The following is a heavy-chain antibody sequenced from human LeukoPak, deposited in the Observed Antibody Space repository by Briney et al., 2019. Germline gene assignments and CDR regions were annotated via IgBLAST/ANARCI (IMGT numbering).Heavy chain of an antibody. D-gene: IGHD2-2*01. V-gene: IGHV3-23*01. J-gene: IGHJ4*02. CDR2: IGLSGFPT. CDR3: AKRGGSCSSTSCYGGFDY. Sequence: GGSLRLSCSASGFTFSITAMHWVRQAPGKGLEWVASIGLSGFPTHYPDSLEGRFTVSRDNSKNTLYLQMNSLRAEDMALYYCAKRGGSCSSTSCYGGFDYWGQGTLVTVSS. CDR1: GFTFSITA.